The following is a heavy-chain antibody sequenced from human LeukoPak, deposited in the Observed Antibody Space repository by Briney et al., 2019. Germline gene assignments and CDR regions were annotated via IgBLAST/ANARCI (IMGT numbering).Heavy chain of an antibody. CDR1: GFTFSGCG. D-gene: IGHD5-18*01. J-gene: IGHJ4*02. CDR3: AKDPYSYGSYFDY. CDR2: IWYDGRDK. V-gene: IGHV3-30*02. Sequence: GGSLRLSCAASGFTFSGCGMHWARQAPGKGLEWVAFIWYDGRDKYYADSVKGRFTISRDNSKNTLYLQMNSLRAEDTAMYYCAKDPYSYGSYFDYWGQGTLVTVSS.